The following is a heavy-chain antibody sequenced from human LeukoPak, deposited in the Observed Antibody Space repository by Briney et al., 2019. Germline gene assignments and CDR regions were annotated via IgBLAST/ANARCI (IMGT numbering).Heavy chain of an antibody. D-gene: IGHD3-10*01. CDR2: IYYSGST. V-gene: IGHV4-31*03. CDR3: ARAGVIPPFDMVREETNWFDP. Sequence: SQTLSLTCTVSGGSISSGGYYWSWIRQHPGKGLEWIGYIYYSGSTYYNPSLKSRVTISVDTSKNQFSLKLSSVTAADTAVYYCARAGVIPPFDMVREETNWFDPWGQGTLVTVSS. J-gene: IGHJ5*02. CDR1: GGSISSGGYY.